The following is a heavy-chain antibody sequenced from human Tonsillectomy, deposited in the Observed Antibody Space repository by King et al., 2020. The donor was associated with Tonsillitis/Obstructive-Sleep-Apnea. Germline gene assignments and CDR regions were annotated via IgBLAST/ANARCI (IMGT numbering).Heavy chain of an antibody. V-gene: IGHV3-74*01. CDR1: GFTFSSYW. CDR2: INSDGSST. Sequence: VQLVESGGGLVQPGGSLRLSCAASGFTFSSYWMHWVRHAPGKGLVWVSRINSDGSSTSYADSVKGRFTISRDNAKKTLYLQMNSLRAEETAVYYCERTHLRVRVVIINSDAFDIWGQGTMVTVSS. CDR3: ERTHLRVRVVIINSDAFDI. D-gene: IGHD3-10*01. J-gene: IGHJ3*02.